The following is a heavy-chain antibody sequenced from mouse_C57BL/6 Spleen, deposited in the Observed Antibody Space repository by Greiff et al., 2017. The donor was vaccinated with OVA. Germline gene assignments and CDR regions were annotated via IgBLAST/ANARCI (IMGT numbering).Heavy chain of an antibody. D-gene: IGHD1-1*01. CDR3: ARGEYYGSRPAWFAY. CDR2: LDPSDSYT. CDR1: GYTFTSYW. Sequence: QVQLQQPGAELVMPGASVKLSCKASGYTFTSYWMHWVKQRPGQGLEWIGELDPSDSYTNYNQKFKGKSTLTVDKSSSTAYMQLSSLTSEDSAVYYSARGEYYGSRPAWFAYWGQGTLVTVSA. J-gene: IGHJ3*01. V-gene: IGHV1-69*01.